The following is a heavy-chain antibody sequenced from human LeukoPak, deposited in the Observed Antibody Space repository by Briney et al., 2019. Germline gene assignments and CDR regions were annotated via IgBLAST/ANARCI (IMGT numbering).Heavy chain of an antibody. Sequence: GASVTVSCKASGYTFTGYYMHWVRQAPGQGLEWMGWINPNSGGTNYAQKFQGRVTMTRDTSISTAYMELSRLRSDDTAVYYCAREKVTIFGVVIPGFDYWGQGTLVTVSS. CDR1: GYTFTGYY. V-gene: IGHV1-2*02. D-gene: IGHD3-3*01. CDR2: INPNSGGT. CDR3: AREKVTIFGVVIPGFDY. J-gene: IGHJ4*02.